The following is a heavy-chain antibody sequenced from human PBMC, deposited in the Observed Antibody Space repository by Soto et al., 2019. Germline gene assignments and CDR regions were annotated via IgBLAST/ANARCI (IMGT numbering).Heavy chain of an antibody. D-gene: IGHD1-1*01. V-gene: IGHV1-69*12. CDR2: IIPIFGTA. Sequence: QVQLVQSGAEVKKPGSSVKVSCKASGGTFSSYAISWVRQAPGQGLEWMGGIIPIFGTANYAQKFQGRVTITADESPSTAYMELSTLRSEDTAVHYCASPTRPLYYYYGMDVWGQGTTVTVSS. J-gene: IGHJ6*02. CDR1: GGTFSSYA. CDR3: ASPTRPLYYYYGMDV.